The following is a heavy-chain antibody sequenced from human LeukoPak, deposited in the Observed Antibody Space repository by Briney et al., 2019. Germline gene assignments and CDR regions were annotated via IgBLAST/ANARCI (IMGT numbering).Heavy chain of an antibody. V-gene: IGHV1-2*02. CDR3: ARGPEEN. CDR2: INPNSGGT. Sequence: ASVKVSCKASGYTFSDYYLHWVRQAPGQGLEWMGWINPNSGGTNFAQKFRGRVTMTRDTSISTAYMELSRLRSDDTAVFYCARGPEENWGQGTLVTVSS. J-gene: IGHJ4*02. CDR1: GYTFSDYY.